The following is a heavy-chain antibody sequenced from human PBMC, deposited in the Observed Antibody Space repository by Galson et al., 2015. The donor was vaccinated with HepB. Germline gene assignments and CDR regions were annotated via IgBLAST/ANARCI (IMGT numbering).Heavy chain of an antibody. J-gene: IGHJ4*02. CDR3: TADPPGGSPLFDY. D-gene: IGHD3-10*01. CDR2: IKSETNGGTT. CDR1: GLSFSDAW. V-gene: IGHV3-15*01. Sequence: SLRLSCAASGLSFSDAWMYWVRQAPGKGLEWVGRIKSETNGGTTDYAAPVKGRFTISRDDSENTLYLQMSSLKAEDTALYYCTADPPGGSPLFDYWGQGTLVIVSS.